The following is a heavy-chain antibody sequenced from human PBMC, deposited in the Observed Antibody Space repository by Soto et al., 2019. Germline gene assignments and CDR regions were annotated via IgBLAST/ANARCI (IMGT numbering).Heavy chain of an antibody. CDR1: GGSITRGGYY. Sequence: QVQLQESGPGLVKPSETLSLTCTVSGGSITRGGYYWSWIRQHPGKGLEWIGYIYNSGTTYYNPSLKRPVTIPVATSTTQFSLKLTSVTAADTAVSYSASAPAPWGQGTLVTVSS. V-gene: IGHV4-31*01. J-gene: IGHJ5*02. CDR2: IYNSGTT. CDR3: ASAPAP.